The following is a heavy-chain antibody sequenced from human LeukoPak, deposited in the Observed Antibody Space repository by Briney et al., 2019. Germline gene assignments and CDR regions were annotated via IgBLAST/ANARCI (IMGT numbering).Heavy chain of an antibody. CDR2: ISAYNGNT. J-gene: IGHJ4*02. CDR3: ARVLPTAMADY. Sequence: ASVKVSCKASGYTFTSYAMNWVRQAPGQGLEWMGWISAYNGNTNYAQKLQGRVTMTTDTSTSTAYMELRSLRSDDTAVYYCARVLPTAMADYWGQGTLVAVSS. CDR1: GYTFTSYA. V-gene: IGHV1-18*01. D-gene: IGHD5-18*01.